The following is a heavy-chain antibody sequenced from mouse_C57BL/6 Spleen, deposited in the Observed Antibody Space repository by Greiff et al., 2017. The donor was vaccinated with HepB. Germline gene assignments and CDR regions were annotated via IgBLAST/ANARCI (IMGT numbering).Heavy chain of an antibody. V-gene: IGHV1-64*01. D-gene: IGHD1-1*01. CDR3: AREDGSSRDDFDY. CDR1: GYTFPSYW. J-gene: IGHJ2*01. Sequence: QVQLQQPGAELVKPGASVKLSCKASGYTFPSYWMPWVKQRPGQGLAWIGMIHPNSGSTNYNEKFKSKATLTVDKSSSTAYMQLSSLTSADSAVYYCAREDGSSRDDFDYWGQGTTLTVSS. CDR2: IHPNSGST.